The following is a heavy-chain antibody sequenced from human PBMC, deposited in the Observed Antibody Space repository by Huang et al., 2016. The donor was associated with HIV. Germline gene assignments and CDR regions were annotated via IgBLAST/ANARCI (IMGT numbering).Heavy chain of an antibody. CDR3: ARGGPYSRDYYYYGMDV. CDR1: GGSISSYY. CDR2: IHYSGST. J-gene: IGHJ6*02. D-gene: IGHD6-13*01. V-gene: IGHV4-59*01. Sequence: QVQLQESGPGLVKPSETLSLTCTVSGGSISSYYWSWIRQPPGKGLEWIGYIHYSGSTNYNHSLKSRVTTSVDTSKNQFFLKLSSVTAADTAVYYCARGGPYSRDYYYYGMDVWGQGTTVTVSS.